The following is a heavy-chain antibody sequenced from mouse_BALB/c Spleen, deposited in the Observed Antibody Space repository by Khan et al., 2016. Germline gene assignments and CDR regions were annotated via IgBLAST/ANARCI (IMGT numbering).Heavy chain of an antibody. J-gene: IGHJ1*01. Sequence: QIQLVQSGPELKKPGETVKVSCKASGYTLANYGVIWVKQAPGKGLKWMVWINTYTGETIYTDDFKGRFAFSLETSANIVFLEINNLKNEDTATYVCERDFGNYGYFDVWGAGTTVTVSS. CDR2: INTYTGET. CDR1: GYTLANYG. V-gene: IGHV9-3-1*01. CDR3: ERDFGNYGYFDV. D-gene: IGHD2-1*01.